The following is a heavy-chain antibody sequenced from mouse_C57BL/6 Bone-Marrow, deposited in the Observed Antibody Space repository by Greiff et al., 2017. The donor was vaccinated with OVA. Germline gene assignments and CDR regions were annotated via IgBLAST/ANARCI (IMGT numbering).Heavy chain of an antibody. J-gene: IGHJ2*01. CDR1: GYTFTSYW. CDR3: ARLRYGTFDY. CDR2: IDPSDSYT. Sequence: VQLQQPGAELVMPGASVKLSCKASGYTFTSYWMHWVKQRPGQGLEWIGEIDPSDSYTNYNQKFKGKSTLTVDKSSSTAYMQLSSLTSEDSAVYYCARLRYGTFDYWGQGTTLTVSS. V-gene: IGHV1-69*01. D-gene: IGHD1-1*01.